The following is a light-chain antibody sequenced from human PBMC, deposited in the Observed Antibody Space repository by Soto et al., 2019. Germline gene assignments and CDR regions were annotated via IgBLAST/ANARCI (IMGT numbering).Light chain of an antibody. V-gene: IGKV3-20*01. Sequence: EIVLTQSQGTLSLSPGERVALSCRASQSVSSTSIAWYQQTPGQPPRLLMYDSSSRATDIPDRFSGSGSGTDFTLTISRLEPEDFAVYYCQHYGGSPPKYTFGQGTKLEIK. CDR3: QHYGGSPPKYT. J-gene: IGKJ2*01. CDR1: QSVSSTS. CDR2: DSS.